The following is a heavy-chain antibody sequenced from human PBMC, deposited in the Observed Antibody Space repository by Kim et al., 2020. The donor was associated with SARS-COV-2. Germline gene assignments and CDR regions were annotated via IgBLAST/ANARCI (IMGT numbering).Heavy chain of an antibody. J-gene: IGHJ3*02. CDR3: ARAVASGMGDAFDI. Sequence: AQKLQGRVTMTTDTSTSTAYMELRSLRSDDTAVYYCARAVASGMGDAFDIWGQGTMVTVSS. D-gene: IGHD2-21*01. V-gene: IGHV1-18*01.